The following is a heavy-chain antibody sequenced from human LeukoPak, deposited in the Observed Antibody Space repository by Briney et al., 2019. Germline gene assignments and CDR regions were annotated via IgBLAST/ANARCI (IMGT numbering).Heavy chain of an antibody. Sequence: SETLSLTCTVSGGSIRSGTYYWSWIRQPAGKGLEWIGRIYTSGSTKYSPSLQSRVTISVDTSKNQFSLKLSSVTAADTAVYYCARGTIGVADAFDYWGQGTLVTVSS. D-gene: IGHD6-19*01. CDR2: IYTSGST. V-gene: IGHV4-61*02. CDR3: ARGTIGVADAFDY. CDR1: GGSIRSGTYY. J-gene: IGHJ4*02.